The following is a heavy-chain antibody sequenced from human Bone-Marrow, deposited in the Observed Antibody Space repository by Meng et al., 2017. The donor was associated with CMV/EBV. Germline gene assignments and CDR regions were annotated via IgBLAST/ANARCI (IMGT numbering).Heavy chain of an antibody. J-gene: IGHJ4*02. V-gene: IGHV3-21*04. CDR1: GFTFSSYS. D-gene: IGHD3-3*01. CDR2: ISSSSSYI. CDR3: AKDRLRFLEWLFGY. Sequence: GESLKISCAASGFTFSSYSMNWVRQAPGKGLEWVSSISSSSSYIYYADSVKGRFTISRDNAKNSLYLQMNSLRAEDTALYYCAKDRLRFLEWLFGYWGQGTLVTVSS.